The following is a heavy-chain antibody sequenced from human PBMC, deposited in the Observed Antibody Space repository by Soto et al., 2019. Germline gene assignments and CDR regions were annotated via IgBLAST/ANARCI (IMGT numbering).Heavy chain of an antibody. CDR2: IYHSGST. J-gene: IGHJ5*02. V-gene: IGHV4-30-2*01. D-gene: IGHD6-6*01. CDR1: GGSISSGGYS. Sequence: SETLSLTCAVSGGSISSGGYSWSWIRQPPGKGLEWIGYIYHSGSTYYNPSLKSRVTISVDRSKNQFSLKLSSVTAADTAVYYCARHSSPFSLDWFDTWGQGTLVTVSS. CDR3: ARHSSPFSLDWFDT.